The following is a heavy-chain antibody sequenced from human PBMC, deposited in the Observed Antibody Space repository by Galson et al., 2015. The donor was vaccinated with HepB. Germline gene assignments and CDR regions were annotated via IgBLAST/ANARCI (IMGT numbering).Heavy chain of an antibody. V-gene: IGHV1-2*02. D-gene: IGHD2-8*02. Sequence: SVKVSCKASGYSFTGHYIHWVRQAPGQGLEWVGWINPYTGATNYGRNFQGRVTMTRDMSITTIHMELRRLRGDDTAIYYCTRGGRGDVVLVVGAPNPGDWFAPWGQGTLVIVSS. CDR1: GYSFTGHY. J-gene: IGHJ5*02. CDR2: INPYTGAT. CDR3: TRGGRGDVVLVVGAPNPGDWFAP.